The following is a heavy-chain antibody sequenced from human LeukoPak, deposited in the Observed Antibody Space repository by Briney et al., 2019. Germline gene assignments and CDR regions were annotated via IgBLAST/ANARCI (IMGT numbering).Heavy chain of an antibody. CDR3: ARDSREVPTDY. D-gene: IGHD1-26*01. V-gene: IGHV1-69*05. CDR2: IIPIFGTA. Sequence: SVKVSCKASGGTFSSYAISWVRQAPGQGLEWMGGIIPIFGTANYAQKLQGRVTMTTDTSTSTAYMELRSLRSDDTAVYYCARDSREVPTDYWGQGTLVTVSS. CDR1: GGTFSSYA. J-gene: IGHJ4*02.